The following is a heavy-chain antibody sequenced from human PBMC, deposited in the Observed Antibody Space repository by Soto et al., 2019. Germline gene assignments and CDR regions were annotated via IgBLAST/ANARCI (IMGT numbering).Heavy chain of an antibody. J-gene: IGHJ6*02. V-gene: IGHV3-23*01. CDR1: GFTFSSYA. Sequence: GGSLRLSCAASGFTFSSYAMSWVRQAPGKGLEWVSAISGSGGSTYYADSVKGRFTISRDNSKNTLYLQMNSLRAEDTAVYYCAKGSCSSTCCYPTALLYYYGMDVWGQGTTVTVSS. CDR2: ISGSGGST. CDR3: AKGSCSSTCCYPTALLYYYGMDV. D-gene: IGHD2-2*01.